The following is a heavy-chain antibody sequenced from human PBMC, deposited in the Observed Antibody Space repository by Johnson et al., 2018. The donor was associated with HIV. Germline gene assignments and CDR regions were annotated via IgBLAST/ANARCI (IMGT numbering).Heavy chain of an antibody. J-gene: IGHJ3*02. CDR1: GFTFSSYE. V-gene: IGHV3-48*03. CDR3: TAELRVKGI. D-gene: IGHD4-23*01. CDR2: ISSSGSTL. Sequence: MQLVESGGGLVQPGGSLRLSCAAPGFTFSSYELNWVRTAPGKGMAWVSYISSSGSTLYSADSVQGRFTISRDNAKNSLYLQMNSLRAEDTAVYYCTAELRVKGIWGQGTMVTVSS.